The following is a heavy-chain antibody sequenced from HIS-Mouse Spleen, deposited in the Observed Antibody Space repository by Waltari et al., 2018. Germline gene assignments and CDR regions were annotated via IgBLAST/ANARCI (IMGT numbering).Heavy chain of an antibody. D-gene: IGHD6-13*01. CDR3: AREIPYSSSWYDWYFDL. J-gene: IGHJ2*01. Sequence: QLQLQESGPGLVKPSETLSLTCTVSGGSISSSSYYWGWIRQPPGKGLEWIGSIYYSVSTYDNPFLKSRVTISVDTSKNQFSLKLSSVTAADTAVYYCAREIPYSSSWYDWYFDLWGRGTLVTVSS. CDR1: GGSISSSSYY. CDR2: IYYSVST. V-gene: IGHV4-39*07.